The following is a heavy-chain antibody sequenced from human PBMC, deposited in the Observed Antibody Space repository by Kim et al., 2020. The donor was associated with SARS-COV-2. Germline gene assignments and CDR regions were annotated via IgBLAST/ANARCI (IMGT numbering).Heavy chain of an antibody. CDR2: ITRGGDT. Sequence: GGSLRLSCAASGLTLRSYAMNWFRQGPGKGLEWVSSITRGGDTYYAASVKGRFTISRDNVTDTLSLQMNSLIAEDTGNYYCVPCVTLADRSGWCAFFDHWGQGALVSAS. CDR1: GLTLRSYA. V-gene: IGHV3-23*01. CDR3: VPCVTLADRSGWCAFFDH. J-gene: IGHJ4*02. D-gene: IGHD6-19*01.